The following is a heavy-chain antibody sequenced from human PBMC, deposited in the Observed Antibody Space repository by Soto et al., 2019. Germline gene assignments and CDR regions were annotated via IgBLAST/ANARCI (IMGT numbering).Heavy chain of an antibody. Sequence: QVQLQESGPGLLKPSQTLSLTCTVSGGSMSIGGYYWSWIRQHPGKGLAWIGYIYDSGHTYYNPSLKSRLTISVDTSKNQCSLSLSSVTAADTAVYYCARYPSRAHYFGLDVWGQGTTVTVSS. J-gene: IGHJ6*02. CDR3: ARYPSRAHYFGLDV. V-gene: IGHV4-31*03. CDR2: IYDSGHT. D-gene: IGHD2-2*01. CDR1: GGSMSIGGYY.